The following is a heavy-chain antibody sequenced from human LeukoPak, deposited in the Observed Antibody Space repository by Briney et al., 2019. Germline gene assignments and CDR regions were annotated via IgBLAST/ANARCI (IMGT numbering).Heavy chain of an antibody. CDR3: AKGPFTVTGHAFDI. CDR1: GFTFSSYS. CDR2: ISSSSSYI. V-gene: IGHV3-21*01. Sequence: PGGSLRLSCAASGFTFSSYSMNWVRQAPGKGLEWVSSISSSSSYIYYADSVKGRFTISRDNAKNSLYLQMNSLRAEDTAVYYCAKGPFTVTGHAFDIWGQGTMVTVSS. J-gene: IGHJ3*02. D-gene: IGHD4-11*01.